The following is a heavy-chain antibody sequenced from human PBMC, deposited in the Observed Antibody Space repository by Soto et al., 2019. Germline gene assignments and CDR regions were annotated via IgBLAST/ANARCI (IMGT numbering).Heavy chain of an antibody. V-gene: IGHV3-7*04. J-gene: IGHJ4*02. Sequence: EDQLVESGGGLVQPGGSLRLTCAVSGFSFRSDWMNWVRQAPGKGLEWVAHTNQDGSEKYYLDSVKGRFTIFRDNAKNSLYLQINGLRAEDTAVYYCSGGVGDAIWGQGTLVTVSS. CDR3: SGGVGDAI. D-gene: IGHD1-26*01. CDR1: GFSFRSDW. CDR2: TNQDGSEK.